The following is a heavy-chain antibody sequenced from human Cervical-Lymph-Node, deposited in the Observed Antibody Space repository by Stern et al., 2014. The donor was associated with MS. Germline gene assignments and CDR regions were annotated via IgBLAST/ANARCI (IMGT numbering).Heavy chain of an antibody. J-gene: IGHJ4*02. D-gene: IGHD6-6*01. CDR2: ISSSGGT. CDR1: GGSTSSYY. Sequence: QLQLQESGPGLVKPSETLSLTCTVSGGSTSSYYWSWIRQPPGKGLEWIGYISSSGGTKYNPSLKSRVTISVDTSKNQFSLNLSPGTAADTAVYYCARGYTTSSGRPDYWGQGTLVTVSS. CDR3: ARGYTTSSGRPDY. V-gene: IGHV4-59*08.